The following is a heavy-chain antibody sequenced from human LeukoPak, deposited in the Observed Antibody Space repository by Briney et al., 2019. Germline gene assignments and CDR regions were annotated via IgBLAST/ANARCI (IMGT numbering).Heavy chain of an antibody. CDR1: GFTFSSYA. J-gene: IGHJ3*02. CDR3: AKDLHPYYDFWSGYSNDAFDI. CDR2: ISGSGGST. D-gene: IGHD3-3*01. Sequence: PGGSLRLSCAASGFTFSSYAMSWVRQAPGKGLEWVSAISGSGGSTYYADSVKGRFTISRDNSKNTLYLQMNSLRAEDTAVYYRAKDLHPYYDFWSGYSNDAFDIWGQGTMVTVSS. V-gene: IGHV3-23*01.